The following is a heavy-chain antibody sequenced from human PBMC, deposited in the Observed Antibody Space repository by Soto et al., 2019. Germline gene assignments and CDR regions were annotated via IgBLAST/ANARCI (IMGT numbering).Heavy chain of an antibody. D-gene: IGHD3-10*01. CDR3: AIPMVRGVERFDP. V-gene: IGHV4-39*01. CDR1: GGSISSSSYY. Sequence: QLQLQESGPGLVKPSETLSLTCTVSGGSISSSSYYWGWIRQRPGKGLEWIGSIYYSGSTYYNPSLKSRVTISVDTSKNQFSLKLSSVTAADTAVYYCAIPMVRGVERFDPWGQGTLVTVSS. CDR2: IYYSGST. J-gene: IGHJ5*02.